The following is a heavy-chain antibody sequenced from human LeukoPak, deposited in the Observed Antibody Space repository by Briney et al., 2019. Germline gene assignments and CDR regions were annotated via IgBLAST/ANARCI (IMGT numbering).Heavy chain of an antibody. V-gene: IGHV4-39*01. D-gene: IGHD6-13*01. CDR2: IYYSGST. CDR3: AHESSSWSPHFDY. J-gene: IGHJ4*02. CDR1: GGSISSSSYY. Sequence: SETLSLTCTVSGGSISSSSYYWGWIRQPPGKGLEWIGSIYYSGSTYYNPSLKSRVTISVDTSKNQFSLKLSSVTAADTAVYYCAHESSSWSPHFDYWGQGTLVTVSS.